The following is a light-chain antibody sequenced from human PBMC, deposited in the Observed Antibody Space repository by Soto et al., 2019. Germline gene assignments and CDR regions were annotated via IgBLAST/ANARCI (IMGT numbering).Light chain of an antibody. Sequence: DIQMTQSPSTLSASVGDRVTITCRASQSISSWLAWYQQKPGKAPNLLIHNASHLESGVPSRFSGSGSGTVFTLTFSSLQPGDFATYYCQHFNTYPWAFGLGTRWIS. CDR2: NAS. V-gene: IGKV1-5*03. CDR1: QSISSW. CDR3: QHFNTYPWA. J-gene: IGKJ1*01.